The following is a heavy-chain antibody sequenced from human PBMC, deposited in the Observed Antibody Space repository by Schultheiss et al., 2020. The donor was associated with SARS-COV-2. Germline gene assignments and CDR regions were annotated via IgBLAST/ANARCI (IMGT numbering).Heavy chain of an antibody. CDR2: IGSRGSTR. V-gene: IGHV3-11*01. CDR3: ARDHCYNYERYFDY. Sequence: GGSLRLSCAASGFTFSDYYMRWIRQAPGKGLEWVSYIGSRGSTRYYADSVKGRFTISRDNAKNSLYLQMNSLRAEDTAIYYCARDHCYNYERYFDYWGQGTLVTVSS. CDR1: GFTFSDYY. J-gene: IGHJ4*02. D-gene: IGHD5-24*01.